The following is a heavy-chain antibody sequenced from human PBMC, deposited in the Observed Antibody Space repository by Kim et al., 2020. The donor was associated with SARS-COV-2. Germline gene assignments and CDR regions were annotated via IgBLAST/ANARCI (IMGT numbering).Heavy chain of an antibody. D-gene: IGHD5-18*01. CDR2: ISYDGSNK. Sequence: GGSLRLSCAASGFTFSSYGMHWVRQAPGKGLEWVAVISYDGSNKYYADSVKGRFTISRDNSKNTLYLQMNSLRAEDTAVYYCAKVGGYSYGSEVGEDYWG. CDR3: AKVGGYSYGSEVGEDY. V-gene: IGHV3-30*18. CDR1: GFTFSSYG. J-gene: IGHJ4*01.